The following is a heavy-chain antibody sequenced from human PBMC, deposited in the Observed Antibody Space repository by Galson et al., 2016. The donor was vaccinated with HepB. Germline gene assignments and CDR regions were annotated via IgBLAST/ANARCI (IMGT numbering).Heavy chain of an antibody. CDR2: ISYDGKGE. D-gene: IGHD5-18*01. Sequence: SLRLSCAASGFTFSTYCMHWVRQAPGQGLEWVALISYDGKGEYYAEYVKGRVTISRDTSNTTPYLQLNSLRPDDTATYYCARINATAMAPLDYWGQGTMLTVSS. V-gene: IGHV3-30*03. CDR3: ARINATAMAPLDY. J-gene: IGHJ4*02. CDR1: GFTFSTYC.